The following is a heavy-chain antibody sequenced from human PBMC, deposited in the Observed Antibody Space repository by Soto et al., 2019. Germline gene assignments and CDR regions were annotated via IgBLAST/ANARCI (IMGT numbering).Heavy chain of an antibody. J-gene: IGHJ4*02. Sequence: GGSLRLSCTGSGFIFSAYAMGWVRQAPGKGLEWVASISGVGGTTYYADSVKGRFTISRDNSKNTLYLQMNSLGGEDTAIYYCAKDMGYWGQGTLVTAPQ. CDR2: ISGVGGTT. CDR1: GFIFSAYA. CDR3: AKDMGY. D-gene: IGHD3-10*01. V-gene: IGHV3-23*01.